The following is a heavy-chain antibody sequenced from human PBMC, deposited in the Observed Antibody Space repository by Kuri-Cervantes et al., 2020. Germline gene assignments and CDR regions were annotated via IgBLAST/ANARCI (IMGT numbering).Heavy chain of an antibody. CDR3: AKDPRIAAAVEPVW. J-gene: IGHJ4*02. V-gene: IGHV3-30*18. CDR2: ISYDGSNK. Sequence: GGSLRLSCAASGFTFSSYWMSWVRQAPGKGLEWVAVISYDGSNKYYADSVKGRFTISRDNSKNTLYLQMNSLRAEDTAVYYCAKDPRIAAAVEPVWWGQGTLVTVSS. D-gene: IGHD6-13*01. CDR1: GFTFSSYW.